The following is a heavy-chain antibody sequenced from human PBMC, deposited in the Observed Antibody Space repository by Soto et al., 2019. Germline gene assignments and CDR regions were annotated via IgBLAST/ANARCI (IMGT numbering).Heavy chain of an antibody. CDR2: INPKSGGT. D-gene: IGHD2-21*01. J-gene: IGHJ6*02. CDR1: GYSFTDYH. V-gene: IGHV1-2*04. Sequence: ASVKVSCKASGYSFTDYHIHWVRQAPGQGLEWLGRINPKSGGTSTAQKFQGWVTMTTDTSISTASMELTRLTSDDMAIYYCARGYSSDCSTGVCSFFYYHDMHVCGQGTTVTVSS. CDR3: ARGYSSDCSTGVCSFFYYHDMHV.